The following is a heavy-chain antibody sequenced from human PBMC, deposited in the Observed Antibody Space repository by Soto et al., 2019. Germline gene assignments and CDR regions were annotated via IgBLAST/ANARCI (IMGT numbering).Heavy chain of an antibody. CDR1: GFTVSSNY. J-gene: IGHJ5*02. CDR3: ARGGRYCSGGSCYSQSFWFAP. V-gene: IGHV3-53*04. Sequence: EVQLVESGGGLVQPGGSLRLSCAASGFTVSSNYMSWVRQAPGKGLEWVSGIYSGGSTYYADSVKGRFTISRHNSKNTLYLQMNSLRAEDTAVYSCARGGRYCSGGSCYSQSFWFAPWGKGTLVTVSS. CDR2: IYSGGST. D-gene: IGHD2-15*01.